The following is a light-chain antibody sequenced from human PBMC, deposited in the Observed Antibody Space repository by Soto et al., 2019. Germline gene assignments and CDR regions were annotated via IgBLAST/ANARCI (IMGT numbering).Light chain of an antibody. V-gene: IGKV1-39*01. Sequence: DIQMTQSPASLSASVEDRVTITCRASQTVRTYLNWYQQKPGKAPKLLIYAASNLQSGVPSRFSGSGSGTDFTLTITSLRPEDFATYYCQQSYSTPRTFGQGTKVDIK. CDR2: AAS. CDR3: QQSYSTPRT. J-gene: IGKJ1*01. CDR1: QTVRTY.